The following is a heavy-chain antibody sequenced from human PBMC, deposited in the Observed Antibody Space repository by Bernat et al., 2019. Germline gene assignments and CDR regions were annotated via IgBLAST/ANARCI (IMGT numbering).Heavy chain of an antibody. Sequence: EVQLVESGGGLVKPGGSLRLSCAASGFTFSSYSMNWVRQAPGKGLAWVSSISSSSSYIYYADSVKGRFTSSRDNAKNSLYLKMNSLRAEDTAVYYCARDDTAMVPGYYYYYMDVWGKGTTVTVSS. J-gene: IGHJ6*03. D-gene: IGHD5-18*01. CDR2: ISSSSSYI. V-gene: IGHV3-21*01. CDR3: ARDDTAMVPGYYYYYMDV. CDR1: GFTFSSYS.